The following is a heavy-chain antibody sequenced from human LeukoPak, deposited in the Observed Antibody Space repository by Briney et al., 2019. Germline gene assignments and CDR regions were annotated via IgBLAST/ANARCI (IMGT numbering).Heavy chain of an antibody. J-gene: IGHJ4*02. V-gene: IGHV1-24*01. CDR1: GYTLTELS. Sequence: GASVKVSCKVSGYTLTELSMHWVRQAPGKGLEWMGGFDPEDGETIYAQKFQGRVTMTEDTSTDTAYMELSRLRSDDTAVYYCARSSLAISRVVAAVSDYWGQGTLVTVSS. CDR2: FDPEDGET. CDR3: ARSSLAISRVVAAVSDY. D-gene: IGHD2-15*01.